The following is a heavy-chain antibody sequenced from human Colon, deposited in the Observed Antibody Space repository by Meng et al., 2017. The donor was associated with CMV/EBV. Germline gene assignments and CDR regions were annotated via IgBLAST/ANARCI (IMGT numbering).Heavy chain of an antibody. D-gene: IGHD1/OR15-1a*01. V-gene: IGHV3-21*04. Sequence: EVHLGESGGGLVKPGGSLRLSCAASGFTFTSCSMNWVRQAPGKGLEWVSSLDTSSTFIYYADSVEGRFTISRDNARNSLYLQMNSLRPEDMAVYYCAKELNKGFDHWGQGALVTVSS. J-gene: IGHJ4*02. CDR2: LDTSSTFI. CDR1: GFTFTSCS. CDR3: AKELNKGFDH.